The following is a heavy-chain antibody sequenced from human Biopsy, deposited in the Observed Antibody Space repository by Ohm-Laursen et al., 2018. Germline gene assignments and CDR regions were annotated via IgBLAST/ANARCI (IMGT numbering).Heavy chain of an antibody. Sequence: ASSVKVSCKASGYTFTSYDITWVRQASGQGPEWIGWLNPVSGNSNFGQKFRGRVTVTSDTSISTAYMELSGPTSDDTATYYCGRAVRNQLLTDPWGQGTLVTVTS. V-gene: IGHV1-8*01. CDR1: GYTFTSYD. J-gene: IGHJ5*02. CDR3: GRAVRNQLLTDP. D-gene: IGHD1-7*01. CDR2: LNPVSGNS.